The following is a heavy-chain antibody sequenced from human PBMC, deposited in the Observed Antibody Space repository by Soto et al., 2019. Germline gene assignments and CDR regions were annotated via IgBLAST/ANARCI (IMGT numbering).Heavy chain of an antibody. CDR2: IYDSGST. CDR3: ARRHIGRWTFDY. V-gene: IGHV4-59*08. J-gene: IGHJ4*02. Sequence: QVQLQESGPGLVKPSETLSLTCTVSGGAISSYYWTWIRQSPGKGLEWIGYIYDSGSTNYNPSLKRRVTISVDTSKNQCSMNLSSVTAADTAVYYCARRHIGRWTFDYWGQGTLVTVSS. CDR1: GGAISSYY. D-gene: IGHD2-21*01.